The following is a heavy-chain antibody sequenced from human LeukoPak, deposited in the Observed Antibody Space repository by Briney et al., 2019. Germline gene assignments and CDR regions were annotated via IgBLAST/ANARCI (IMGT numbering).Heavy chain of an antibody. V-gene: IGHV4-34*01. CDR3: ARGDYRSYWYFDL. CDR2: INHSGST. D-gene: IGHD4-11*01. J-gene: IGHJ2*01. CDR1: GGSFSGYY. Sequence: TLSLTCAVYGGSFSGYYWSWIRQPPGKGLEWIGEINHSGSTNYNPSLKSRVTISVDTSKNQFSLKLSSVTAADTAVYYCARGDYRSYWYFDLWGRGTLVTVSS.